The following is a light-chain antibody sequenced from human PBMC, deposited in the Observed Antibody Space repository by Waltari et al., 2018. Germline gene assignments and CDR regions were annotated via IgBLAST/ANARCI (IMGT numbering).Light chain of an antibody. Sequence: QSLVTQTPSASGTPGQRVTSSCSVSSSHIGSNYVCSYQQLPGTAPKLLIHRNNERPSGVPDRFSGSQSGTSASLAISGLRSEDEGDYYCAAWDDSLSAVVFGGGTKLTVL. CDR1: SSHIGSNY. CDR2: RNN. V-gene: IGLV1-47*01. CDR3: AAWDDSLSAVV. J-gene: IGLJ2*01.